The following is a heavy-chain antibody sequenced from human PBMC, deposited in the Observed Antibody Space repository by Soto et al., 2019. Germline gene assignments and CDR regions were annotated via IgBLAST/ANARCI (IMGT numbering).Heavy chain of an antibody. CDR1: GYTFTSYA. CDR3: ARELAVAGTPYYFDY. J-gene: IGHJ4*02. V-gene: IGHV1-3*01. Sequence: RASVKVSCKASGYTFTSYAMHWVRQAPGQRLEWMGWINAGNGNTKYSQKFQGRVTMTRDTSTSTVYMELSSLRSEDTAVYYCARELAVAGTPYYFDYWGQGTLVTVSS. CDR2: INAGNGNT. D-gene: IGHD6-19*01.